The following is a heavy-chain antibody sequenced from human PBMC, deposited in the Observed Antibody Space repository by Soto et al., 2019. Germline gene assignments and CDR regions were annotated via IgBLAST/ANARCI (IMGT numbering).Heavy chain of an antibody. V-gene: IGHV4-39*01. CDR3: ARLPRIAAHAIHD. Sequence: QLQLQESGPGLEKPSETLSLTSSVSGGSISRSSYYWGWIRQPPGKGLEWIGSIYYSGSTYYNPSLKSRVTISVDTSKNQFSLNLTSVTAADTAVYSCARLPRIAAHAIHDWGQGTLVTVSS. J-gene: IGHJ4*02. CDR1: GGSISRSSYY. D-gene: IGHD2-8*01. CDR2: IYYSGST.